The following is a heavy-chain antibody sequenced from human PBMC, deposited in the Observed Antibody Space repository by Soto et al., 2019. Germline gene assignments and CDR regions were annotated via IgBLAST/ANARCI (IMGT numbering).Heavy chain of an antibody. V-gene: IGHV4-31*03. Sequence: SETLSLTCTVSGGSISSGGYYWSWIRQHPGKGLEWIGYIYYSGSTYYNPSLKSRVTISVDTSKNQFSLKLSSVTAADTAVYYCARCYDSSGYCDYWGQGTLVTVSS. CDR1: GGSISSGGYY. J-gene: IGHJ4*02. CDR3: ARCYDSSGYCDY. D-gene: IGHD3-22*01. CDR2: IYYSGST.